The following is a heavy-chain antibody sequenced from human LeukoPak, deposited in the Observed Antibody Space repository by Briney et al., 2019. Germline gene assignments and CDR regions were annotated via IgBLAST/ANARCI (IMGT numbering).Heavy chain of an antibody. CDR1: GYTFTGYY. CDR2: INPSSGET. D-gene: IGHD6-19*01. CDR3: ARMSWLAETNDY. V-gene: IGHV1-2*02. J-gene: IGHJ4*02. Sequence: SVKVSCKASGYTFTGYYMHWVRQAPGQGLEWMGWINPSSGETNYAQKFQGRVTMTRDTSISTAYMELSRLRSDDTAVYYCARMSWLAETNDYWGQGTLVTVSS.